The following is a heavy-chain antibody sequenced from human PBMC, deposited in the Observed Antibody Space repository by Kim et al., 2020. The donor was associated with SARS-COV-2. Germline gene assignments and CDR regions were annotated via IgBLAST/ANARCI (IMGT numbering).Heavy chain of an antibody. CDR2: IYSDGSST. Sequence: GGSLRLSCAASGFTFSSYWMHWVRQAPGKGLVWVSRIYSDGSSTSYADSVKGRFTISRDTTKNTQYLQMNSLSDENTAVYYCAKEPTILTRGVNDYWGQG. V-gene: IGHV3-74*01. D-gene: IGHD3-10*01. CDR3: AKEPTILTRGVNDY. CDR1: GFTFSSYW. J-gene: IGHJ4*02.